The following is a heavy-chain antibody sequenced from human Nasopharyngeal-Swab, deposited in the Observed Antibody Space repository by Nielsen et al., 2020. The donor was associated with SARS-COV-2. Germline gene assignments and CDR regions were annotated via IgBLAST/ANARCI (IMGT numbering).Heavy chain of an antibody. Sequence: GGSLRLSCAASGFTFRDAWMSWVRQAPGKGLEWVGRIKSEANGGTTDYAAPVKGRFILSRDDSKNTLYLQMNSLKSEDTAVYYCLLLWFGELGGLDVWGQGTTVTVSS. V-gene: IGHV3-15*01. CDR2: IKSEANGGTT. CDR3: LLLWFGELGGLDV. D-gene: IGHD3-10*01. CDR1: GFTFRDAW. J-gene: IGHJ6*02.